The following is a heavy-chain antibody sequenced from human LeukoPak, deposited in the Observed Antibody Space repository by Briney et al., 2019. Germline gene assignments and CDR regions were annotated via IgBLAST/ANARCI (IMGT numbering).Heavy chain of an antibody. CDR2: ISYDGSNK. J-gene: IGHJ4*02. V-gene: IGHV3-30*04. CDR1: GFTFSSYA. Sequence: GGSLRLSCAASGFTFSSYAMRWVRQAPGKGLEWGAVISYDGSNKYYADSVKGRSTISRDNSKNTLYLQMNSLGAEDTAVYYCARDSEYIFDYWGQGTLVTVSS. D-gene: IGHD2/OR15-2a*01. CDR3: ARDSEYIFDY.